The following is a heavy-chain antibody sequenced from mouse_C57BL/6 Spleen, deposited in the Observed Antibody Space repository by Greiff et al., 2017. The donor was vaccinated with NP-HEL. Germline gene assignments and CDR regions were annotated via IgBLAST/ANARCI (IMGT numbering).Heavy chain of an antibody. CDR3: ARWGDGYYY. CDR1: GYTFTSYW. V-gene: IGHV1-50*01. J-gene: IGHJ4*01. Sequence: VQLQQPGAELVKPGASVKLSCKASGYTFTSYWMQWVKQRPGQGLEWIGEIDPSDSYTNYNQKFKGKATLTVDTSSSTAYMQLSSLTSEDSAVYYCARWGDGYYYWGQGTSVTVSS. D-gene: IGHD2-3*01. CDR2: IDPSDSYT.